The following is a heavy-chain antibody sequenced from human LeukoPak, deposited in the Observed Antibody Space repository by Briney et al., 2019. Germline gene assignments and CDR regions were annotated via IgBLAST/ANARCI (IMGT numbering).Heavy chain of an antibody. Sequence: GGSLRLSCAASGFTFDDYAMHWVRHAPGKGLEWVSGISWNSGSIGYADSVKGRFAISRDNAKNSLYLQMNSLRAEDTALYYCAKDIEEGATPEFDYWGQGTLVTVSS. V-gene: IGHV3-9*01. D-gene: IGHD1-26*01. CDR3: AKDIEEGATPEFDY. CDR2: ISWNSGSI. CDR1: GFTFDDYA. J-gene: IGHJ4*02.